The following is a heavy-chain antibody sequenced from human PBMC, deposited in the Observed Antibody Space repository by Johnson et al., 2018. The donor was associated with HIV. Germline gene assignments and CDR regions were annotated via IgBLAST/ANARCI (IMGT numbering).Heavy chain of an antibody. V-gene: IGHV3-66*01. D-gene: IGHD3-16*01. Sequence: VQLVESGGGLVQPGGSLRLSCAASGFTVSSNYMSWVRQAPGKGLEWVSVIYSGGNTYYADSVKGRFTISRDNSKNTVFLQMNRLRAEDTAVYYWARDGGGRGGDAFDIWGQGTMVTVSS. J-gene: IGHJ3*02. CDR2: IYSGGNT. CDR1: GFTVSSNY. CDR3: ARDGGGRGGDAFDI.